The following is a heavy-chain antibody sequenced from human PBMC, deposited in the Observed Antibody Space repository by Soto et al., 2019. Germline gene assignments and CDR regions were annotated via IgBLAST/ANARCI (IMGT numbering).Heavy chain of an antibody. D-gene: IGHD2-2*01. Sequence: TSETLSLTCTVSGGSISSSSYYWGWIRQPPGKGLEWIGSIYYSGSTYYNPSLKSRVTISVDTSKNQFSLKLSSVTAADTAVYYCASGIVVPAAVSSPFDPWGQGTLVTVSS. J-gene: IGHJ5*02. CDR3: ASGIVVPAAVSSPFDP. V-gene: IGHV4-39*01. CDR2: IYYSGST. CDR1: GGSISSSSYY.